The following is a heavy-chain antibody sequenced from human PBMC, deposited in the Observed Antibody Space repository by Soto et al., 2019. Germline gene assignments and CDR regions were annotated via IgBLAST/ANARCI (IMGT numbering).Heavy chain of an antibody. V-gene: IGHV3-7*05. CDR3: VRDRTEYGSYGSSYYDVFDI. CDR2: INRDGTEK. Sequence: EVQLVESGGGLVQPGGSLRLSCAASGFTFNAYWMTWVRQAPGKGLEWVANINRDGTEKNYVDSVKGRFTVSRDNAKNSLHLQMYSLRAEDTAVYYCVRDRTEYGSYGSSYYDVFDIWGPGTKVTVSS. D-gene: IGHD6-6*01. J-gene: IGHJ3*02. CDR1: GFTFNAYW.